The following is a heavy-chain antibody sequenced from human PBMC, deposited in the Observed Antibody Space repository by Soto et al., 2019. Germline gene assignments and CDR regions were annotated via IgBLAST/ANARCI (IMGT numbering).Heavy chain of an antibody. D-gene: IGHD3-3*01. CDR1: GFTFSNAW. V-gene: IGHV3-15*01. CDR2: IKSKTDGGTT. Sequence: GGSLRLSCAASGFTFSNAWMSWVRQAPGKGLEWVGRIKSKTDGGTTDYAAPVKGRFTISRDDSKNTLYLQMNSLKTEDTAVYYCTTDISNYDFWSGYQERPTYYYYGMDVWGQGTTVTVSS. J-gene: IGHJ6*02. CDR3: TTDISNYDFWSGYQERPTYYYYGMDV.